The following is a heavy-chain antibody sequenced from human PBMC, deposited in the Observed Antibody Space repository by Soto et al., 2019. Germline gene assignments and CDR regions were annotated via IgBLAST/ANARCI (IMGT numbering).Heavy chain of an antibody. Sequence: GASVKVSCKASGYTFTSYGISWVRQAPGQGLEWMGWISAYNGNTNYAQKLQGRVTMTRNTSISTAYMELRSLRSEDTAVYYCARGVGYDYGEYDYYHHYYMDVWGQGTTVTVS. CDR1: GYTFTSYG. D-gene: IGHD4-17*01. CDR2: ISAYNGNT. V-gene: IGHV1-18*01. J-gene: IGHJ6*03. CDR3: ARGVGYDYGEYDYYHHYYMDV.